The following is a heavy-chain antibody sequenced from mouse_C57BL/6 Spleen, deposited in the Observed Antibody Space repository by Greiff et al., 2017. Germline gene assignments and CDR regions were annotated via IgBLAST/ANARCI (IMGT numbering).Heavy chain of an antibody. V-gene: IGHV5-17*01. CDR1: GFTFSDYG. Sequence: EVKVVESGGGLVKPGGSLKLSCAASGFTFSDYGMHWVRQAPEKGLEWVAYISSGSSTIYYADTVKGRFTISRDNAKNTLFLQMTSLRSEDTAMYYCARNYYYGSSYAYAMDYWGQGTSVTVSS. J-gene: IGHJ4*01. CDR2: ISSGSSTI. CDR3: ARNYYYGSSYAYAMDY. D-gene: IGHD1-1*01.